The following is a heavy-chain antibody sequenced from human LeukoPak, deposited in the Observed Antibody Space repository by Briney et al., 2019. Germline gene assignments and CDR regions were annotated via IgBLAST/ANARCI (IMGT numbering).Heavy chain of an antibody. CDR2: ITGSGGNT. D-gene: IGHD3-9*01. CDR1: GFTFSNYA. Sequence: PSGGSLRLSCAASGFTFSNYAMSWVRQAPGKGLEWVSAITGSGGNTYYADSVKGRFTISRDNSKNTVFLQMNSLRAEDTAVYYCAKWGDYDVLTGYYVSDYWGQGTLATVSS. V-gene: IGHV3-23*01. J-gene: IGHJ4*02. CDR3: AKWGDYDVLTGYYVSDY.